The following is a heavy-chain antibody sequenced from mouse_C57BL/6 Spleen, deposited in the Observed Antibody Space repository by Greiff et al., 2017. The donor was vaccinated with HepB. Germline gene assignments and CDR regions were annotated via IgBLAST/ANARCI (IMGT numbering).Heavy chain of an antibody. Sequence: EVMLVESGGGLVKPGGSLKLSCAASGFTFSSYTMSWVRQTPEKRLEWVATISGGGGNTYYPDSVKGRFTISRDNAKNTLYRQMSSLRSEDTALYYCARRSPITTVVAHWYFDVWGTGTTVTVSS. CDR3: ARRSPITTVVAHWYFDV. J-gene: IGHJ1*03. CDR1: GFTFSSYT. CDR2: ISGGGGNT. D-gene: IGHD1-1*01. V-gene: IGHV5-9*01.